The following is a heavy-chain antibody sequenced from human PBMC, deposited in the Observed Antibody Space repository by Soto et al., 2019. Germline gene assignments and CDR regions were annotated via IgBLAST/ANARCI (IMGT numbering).Heavy chain of an antibody. CDR3: ARENYGDPNYYYYGMDV. CDR1: GYTFTSYY. CDR2: INPSGGST. Sequence: ASVKVSCKASGYTFTSYYMHWVRQAPGQGLEWMGIINPSGGSTSYAQKFQGRVTMTRDTPTSTVYMELSSLRSEDTAVYYCARENYGDPNYYYYGMDVWGQGTTVTVSS. V-gene: IGHV1-46*01. J-gene: IGHJ6*02. D-gene: IGHD4-17*01.